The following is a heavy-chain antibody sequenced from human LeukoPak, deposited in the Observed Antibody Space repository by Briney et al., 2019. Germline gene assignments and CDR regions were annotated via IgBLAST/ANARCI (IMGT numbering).Heavy chain of an antibody. CDR1: GYSISSGYY. J-gene: IGHJ4*02. V-gene: IGHV4-38-2*01. Sequence: SXTLSLTCAVSGYSISSGYYWGWIRPPPGKGLEWIGRIYHSGSTYYNPSLKSRVTISVDTSKNQFSLKRSSVTAADTAVYYCARLTYSGPHYFDYWGQGTLVTVSS. CDR3: ARLTYSGPHYFDY. D-gene: IGHD4-11*01. CDR2: IYHSGST.